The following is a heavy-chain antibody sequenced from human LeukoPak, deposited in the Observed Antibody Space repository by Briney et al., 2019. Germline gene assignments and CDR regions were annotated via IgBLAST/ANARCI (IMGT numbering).Heavy chain of an antibody. CDR3: AKGAYDYIEIAYFDY. D-gene: IGHD5-12*01. Sequence: PGGSLRLSCVASGFSFNNYAMNWVRQAPGKGLEWVSLIIGSSGTTFYADSVKGRFTISRDKSKSTLYLQMNSLRAEDTAVYYCAKGAYDYIEIAYFDYRGQGSLVTVSS. CDR1: GFSFNNYA. J-gene: IGHJ4*02. CDR2: IIGSSGTT. V-gene: IGHV3-23*01.